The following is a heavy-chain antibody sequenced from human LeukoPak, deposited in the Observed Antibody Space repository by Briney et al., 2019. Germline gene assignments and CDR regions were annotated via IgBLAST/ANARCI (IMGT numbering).Heavy chain of an antibody. CDR2: IYHSGST. J-gene: IGHJ5*02. CDR1: GGSISAYY. Sequence: PSETLSLTCTVSGGSISAYYWNWIRQPPGKGLEWIGYIYHSGSTKYNPSLNSRVTISVDTSKNQFSLKLSSVTAADTAVYFCARGGYDILTGLWDWFDPWGQGTLVTVSS. D-gene: IGHD3-9*01. V-gene: IGHV4-59*01. CDR3: ARGGYDILTGLWDWFDP.